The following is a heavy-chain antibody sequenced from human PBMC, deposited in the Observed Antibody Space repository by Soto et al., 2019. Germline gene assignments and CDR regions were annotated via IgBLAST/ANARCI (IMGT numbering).Heavy chain of an antibody. CDR3: ARDSDDYGDYGFDY. D-gene: IGHD4-17*01. Sequence: QVQLQESGPVLVKPSQTLSLTCTVSGGSISSGGYYWSWIRQHPGRGLEWIGYIYYSGSTYYNPSLKSRVTISVDTSKNQFSLKLRSVTAADTAVYYCARDSDDYGDYGFDYWGQGTLVTVSS. V-gene: IGHV4-31*03. J-gene: IGHJ4*02. CDR1: GGSISSGGYY. CDR2: IYYSGST.